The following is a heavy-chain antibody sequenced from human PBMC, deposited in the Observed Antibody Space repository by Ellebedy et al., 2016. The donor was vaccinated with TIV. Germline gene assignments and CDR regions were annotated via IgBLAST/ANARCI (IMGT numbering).Heavy chain of an antibody. V-gene: IGHV3-23*01. CDR1: GFTFSSYA. Sequence: GGSLRLXXAASGFTFSSYAMSWVRQAPGKGLEWVSAISGSGGSTYYADSVKGRFTISRDNSKNTLYLQMNSLRAEDTAVYYCAKDTVMVTPHPMFDYWGQGTLVTVSS. J-gene: IGHJ4*02. CDR2: ISGSGGST. CDR3: AKDTVMVTPHPMFDY. D-gene: IGHD5-18*01.